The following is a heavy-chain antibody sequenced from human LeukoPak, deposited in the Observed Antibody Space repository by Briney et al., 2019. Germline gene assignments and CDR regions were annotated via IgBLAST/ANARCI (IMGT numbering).Heavy chain of an antibody. D-gene: IGHD3-10*01. CDR2: INPNSGST. CDR1: GYTLTSHY. V-gene: IGHV1-46*01. J-gene: IGHJ4*02. Sequence: GSVTVSCMASGYTLTSHYIHWVRQAPGQGVEWMGLINPNSGSTDQTQKFQGRLTLTRDTSTSTFYMELSSLRSEDTAMYYCARSDYYGAGSFDYWGQGTLVTVSS. CDR3: ARSDYYGAGSFDY.